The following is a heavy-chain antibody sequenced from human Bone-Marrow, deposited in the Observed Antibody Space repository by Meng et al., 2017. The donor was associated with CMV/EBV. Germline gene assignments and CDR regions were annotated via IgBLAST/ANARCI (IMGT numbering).Heavy chain of an antibody. Sequence: ASVKVSCKASGYTFTGYYMHWVRQAPGQGLEWMGWINPNSGGTNYAQKFQGRVTMTRDTSISTAYMELSRLRSDDTAVYYCAPLGYCSSTSCYREDYWGQGTLVTVSS. CDR3: APLGYCSSTSCYREDY. J-gene: IGHJ4*02. D-gene: IGHD2-2*02. CDR1: GYTFTGYY. V-gene: IGHV1-2*02. CDR2: INPNSGGT.